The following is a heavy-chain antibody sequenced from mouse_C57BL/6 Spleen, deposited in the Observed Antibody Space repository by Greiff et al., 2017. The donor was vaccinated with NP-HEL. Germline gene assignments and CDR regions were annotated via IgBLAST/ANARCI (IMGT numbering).Heavy chain of an antibody. CDR2: IDPSDSYT. CDR3: ARRGDGFDY. D-gene: IGHD3-3*01. J-gene: IGHJ2*01. V-gene: IGHV1-69*01. CDR1: GYTFTSYW. Sequence: QVQLQQPGAELVMPGASVKLSCKASGYTFTSYWMHWVKQRPGQGLEWIGEIDPSDSYTNYNQKFKGKSTLTVDQSSSTAYMQLSSLTSEDSAVYYCARRGDGFDYWGQGTTLTVSS.